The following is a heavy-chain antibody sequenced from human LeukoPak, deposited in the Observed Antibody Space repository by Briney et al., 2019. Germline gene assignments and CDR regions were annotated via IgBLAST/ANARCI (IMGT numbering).Heavy chain of an antibody. CDR2: ISGSGGST. J-gene: IGHJ3*02. Sequence: GGSLRLSCAASGFTFSSYAMSWVRQAPGKGLGWVSAISGSGGSTYYADSVKGRFTISRDNSKNTLYLQMNSLRAEDTAVYYCAKGRPHRGWASSWAHRKTGAFDIWGQGTMVTVSS. CDR3: AKGRPHRGWASSWAHRKTGAFDI. D-gene: IGHD6-13*01. V-gene: IGHV3-23*01. CDR1: GFTFSSYA.